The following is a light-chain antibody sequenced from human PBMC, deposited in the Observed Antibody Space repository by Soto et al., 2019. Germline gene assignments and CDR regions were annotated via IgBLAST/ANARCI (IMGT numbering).Light chain of an antibody. J-gene: IGKJ2*01. CDR3: QQYNYYPYT. V-gene: IGKV1-5*01. CDR2: GAS. CDR1: QSISTW. Sequence: DIQMTQSPSTLSASVGDRVTITCRASQSISTWLAWYHQKPGKAPKLLISGASSLESGVPSRFSGSGSGTEFSLAISSLQPDDFATYYCQQYNYYPYTFSEGTKVDIK.